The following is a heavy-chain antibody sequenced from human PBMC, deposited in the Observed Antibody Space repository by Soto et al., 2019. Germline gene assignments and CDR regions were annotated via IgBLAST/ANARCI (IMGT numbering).Heavy chain of an antibody. CDR2: IYYSGST. CDR1: GGSISSGDYY. D-gene: IGHD6-6*01. CDR3: ARERPDGARLDP. J-gene: IGHJ5*02. Sequence: QVQLQESGPGLVKPSQTLSLTCTVSGGSISSGDYYWSWIRQPPGKGLEWIGYIYYSGSTYYNPSPNSRVTISVPTSQNRFPLTLTSVTAADTAVYYCARERPDGARLDPWGQGTLVTVSS. V-gene: IGHV4-30-4*01.